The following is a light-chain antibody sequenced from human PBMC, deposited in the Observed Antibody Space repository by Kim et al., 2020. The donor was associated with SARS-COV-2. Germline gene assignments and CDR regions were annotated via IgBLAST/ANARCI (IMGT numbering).Light chain of an antibody. Sequence: PSVGDRVPITCRASQSISSYLNWCQQKPVKAPKLLIYAASSLQSGVPSRFSGSGSGTDFSLTISSLQPEDFATYYCQQSYSTPRTFGQGTKVDIK. CDR2: AAS. CDR1: QSISSY. CDR3: QQSYSTPRT. J-gene: IGKJ1*01. V-gene: IGKV1-39*01.